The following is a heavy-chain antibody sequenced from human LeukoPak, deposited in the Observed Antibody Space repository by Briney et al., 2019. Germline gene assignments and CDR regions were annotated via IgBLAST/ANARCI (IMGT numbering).Heavy chain of an antibody. Sequence: GGSLRLSCAASGFTFSAYWMNWVRQAPGKGLEWVANINEDGSEKYYLDSVKGRFTISRDNAKNSLYLQMNSLRVEDTAFYYCAKDNRRHYTSGPNPDSLHWGQGALVTVSS. CDR1: GFTFSAYW. CDR3: AKDNRRHYTSGPNPDSLH. J-gene: IGHJ4*02. CDR2: INEDGSEK. V-gene: IGHV3-7*03. D-gene: IGHD6-19*01.